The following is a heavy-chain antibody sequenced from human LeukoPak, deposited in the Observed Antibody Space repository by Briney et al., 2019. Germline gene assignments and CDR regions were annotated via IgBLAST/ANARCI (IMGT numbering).Heavy chain of an antibody. CDR1: GFTFTTYG. Sequence: SGGSLRLSCVASGFTFTTYGMNWVRQAPGKGLEWVSGIGGSGTRTYYADSVKGRFTISRDNSKNTLYLQMNSLRDEDTAVYYCAKDSHWILFDDWGQGTLVTVSS. CDR2: IGGSGTRT. J-gene: IGHJ4*02. V-gene: IGHV3-23*01. CDR3: AKDSHWILFDD. D-gene: IGHD2-2*03.